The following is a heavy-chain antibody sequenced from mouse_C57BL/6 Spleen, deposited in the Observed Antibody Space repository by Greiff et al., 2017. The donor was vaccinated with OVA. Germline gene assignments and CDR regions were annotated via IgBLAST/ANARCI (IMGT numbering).Heavy chain of an antibody. CDR1: GYAFSSSW. V-gene: IGHV1-82*01. CDR2: IYPGDGDT. CDR3: ARDDHPWFAY. Sequence: QVQLQQSGPELVKPGASVKISCKASGYAFSSSWMNWVKQRPGKGLEWIGRIYPGDGDTNYNGKFKGKATLTADKSSSTAYMQLSSLTSEDSAVYFCARDDHPWFAYWGQGTLVTVSA. J-gene: IGHJ3*01. D-gene: IGHD2-3*01.